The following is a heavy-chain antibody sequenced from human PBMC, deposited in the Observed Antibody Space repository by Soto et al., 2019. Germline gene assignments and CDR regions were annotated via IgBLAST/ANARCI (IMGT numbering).Heavy chain of an antibody. CDR3: ARLPRGSSCSQSTSCLDFCDD. D-gene: IGHD2-15*01. Sequence: QITLKESGPTLVKPTQTLTLTCTFSGFSLTTSGVGVGWIRQPPGKALEWLALIYWNDDNRYSPSLQSRLTITKDTSKNQVVLSMTHMDPVDTATYYCARLPRGSSCSQSTSCLDFCDDWGQGTLVTVSS. CDR1: GFSLTTSGVG. CDR2: IYWNDDN. J-gene: IGHJ4*02. V-gene: IGHV2-5*01.